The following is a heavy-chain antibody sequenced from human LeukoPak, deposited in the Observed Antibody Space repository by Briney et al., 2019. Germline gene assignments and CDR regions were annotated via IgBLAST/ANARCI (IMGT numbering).Heavy chain of an antibody. CDR2: ISYSGST. Sequence: SPTLSLTCTVSGGSISSYYWSWIRQPPGKRLERIVYISYSGSTNYNPSLKRRVTISVDTSENQFSLKLRTVTAADAAVYYCARVGVLHPFDYWGQGTLVTVSS. D-gene: IGHD2-8*01. V-gene: IGHV4-59*01. CDR3: ARVGVLHPFDY. J-gene: IGHJ4*02. CDR1: GGSISSYY.